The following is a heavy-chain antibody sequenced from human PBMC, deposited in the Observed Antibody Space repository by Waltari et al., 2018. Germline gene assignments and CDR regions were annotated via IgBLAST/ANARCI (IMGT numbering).Heavy chain of an antibody. D-gene: IGHD2-2*01. Sequence: QVHLQESGPGLVKPSETLSLTCTVSGGSISNSNWLWIRQPPGKGLEWSGYISNSGRTHYTPPLKRRLTTSAYTSKNLPSLNLTDVTAADTAVYYCARHIQGYCSTTTCRNWFDPWGQGTLLTVSS. CDR3: ARHIQGYCSTTTCRNWFDP. CDR1: GGSISNSN. CDR2: ISNSGRT. J-gene: IGHJ5*02. V-gene: IGHV4-59*08.